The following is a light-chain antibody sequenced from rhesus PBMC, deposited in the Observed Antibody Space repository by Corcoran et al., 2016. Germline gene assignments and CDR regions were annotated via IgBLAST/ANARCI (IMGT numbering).Light chain of an antibody. CDR3: QQHTGYPPP. CDR2: YSS. Sequence: DIQMTQSPSSLSASVGDTVTITCRASQGISNYLAWYQQKPGKAPKPLIYYSSNLESGVPSRFSGSGSGTEYTLTIRSLQPEDFATYYCQQHTGYPPPFGQGTKVEIK. J-gene: IGKJ1*01. V-gene: IGKV1S14*01. CDR1: QGISNY.